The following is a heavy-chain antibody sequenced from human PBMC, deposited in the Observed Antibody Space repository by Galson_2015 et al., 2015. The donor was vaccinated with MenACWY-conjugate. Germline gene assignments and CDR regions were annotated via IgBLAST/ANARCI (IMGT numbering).Heavy chain of an antibody. CDR2: FDPEGGET. V-gene: IGHV1-24*01. J-gene: IGHJ4*02. CDR3: ATDGSSGSYLFDY. D-gene: IGHD1-26*01. CDR1: GGTISNYA. Sequence: SVKVSCKASGGTISNYAVSWVRQAPGKGLEWMGGFDPEGGETIYAQKFQGRVTMTEDTSTDTAYMELSSLRSEDTAVYYCATDGSSGSYLFDYWGQGTLVTVSS.